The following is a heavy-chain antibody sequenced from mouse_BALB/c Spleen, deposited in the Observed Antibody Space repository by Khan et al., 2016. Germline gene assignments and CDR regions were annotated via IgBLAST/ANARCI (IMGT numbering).Heavy chain of an antibody. Sequence: QVQLKQSGPGLVQPSQSLSITCTVSGFSLTSYGVHWVRQSPGKGLEWLGVIWSGGSTDYNAAFISRLSISKDNSKSQVFFKRNSLQANDAAIYYSARGNYVAMDYWGQGTTVTVSA. CDR2: IWSGGST. J-gene: IGHJ4*01. CDR1: GFSLTSYG. V-gene: IGHV2-2*02. CDR3: ARGNYVAMDY. D-gene: IGHD2-1*01.